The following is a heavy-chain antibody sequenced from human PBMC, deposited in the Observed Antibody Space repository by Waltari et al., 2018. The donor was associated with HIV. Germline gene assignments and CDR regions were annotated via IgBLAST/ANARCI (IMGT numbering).Heavy chain of an antibody. J-gene: IGHJ5*02. Sequence: LETGGGLFRFGESLRLYCDLSGFDISNTFITWVRQTPGERPEWLSVMYTDGRTYYADVWKGRFTNSRDSPNKRVYLRMTSLIVEDTATYYCTRGVRYFDPWGQGTHVIVS. CDR3: TRGVRYFDP. D-gene: IGHD3-10*02. V-gene: IGHV3-53*02. CDR2: MYTDGRT. CDR1: GFDISNTF.